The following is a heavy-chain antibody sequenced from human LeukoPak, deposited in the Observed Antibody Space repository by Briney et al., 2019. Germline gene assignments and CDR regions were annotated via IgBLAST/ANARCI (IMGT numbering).Heavy chain of an antibody. Sequence: SETLSLTCTVSGGSISSSNWWSWVRQPPGKGLEWIGEIYHSGSTNYNPSLKSRVTISVDKSKNQFSLKLSSVTAADTAVYYCARDRRYYYDSSGYSYYFDYWGQGTLVTVSS. V-gene: IGHV4-4*02. CDR3: ARDRRYYYDSSGYSYYFDY. D-gene: IGHD3-22*01. J-gene: IGHJ4*02. CDR1: GGSISSSNW. CDR2: IYHSGST.